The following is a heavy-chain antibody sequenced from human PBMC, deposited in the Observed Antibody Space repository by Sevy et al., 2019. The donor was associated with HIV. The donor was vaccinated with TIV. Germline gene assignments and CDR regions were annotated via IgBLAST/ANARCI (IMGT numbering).Heavy chain of an antibody. D-gene: IGHD6-13*01. CDR1: GFTFSSHW. CDR3: ARDTGGIGMDV. CDR2: IKQDGSEK. Sequence: GGSLRLSCAASGFTFSSHWMSWVRQAPGKGLEWVANIKQDGSEKYYVDSVKGRFTISRDNAKNSRSLQMNSLRAEDTAVYYCARDTGGIGMDVWGLGTTVTVSS. J-gene: IGHJ6*02. V-gene: IGHV3-7*01.